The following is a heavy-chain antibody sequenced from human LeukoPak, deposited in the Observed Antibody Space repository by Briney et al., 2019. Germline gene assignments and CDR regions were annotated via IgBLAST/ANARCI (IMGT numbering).Heavy chain of an antibody. V-gene: IGHV3-23*01. CDR2: ISGSGGST. J-gene: IGHJ6*02. CDR3: AKAFVPYYYGMDV. CDR1: GFTFSSYA. D-gene: IGHD2/OR15-2a*01. Sequence: GGSLRLSCAASGFTFSSYAMSWVRQAPGKGLEWVSAISGSGGSTYYADSVKGRFTISRDNSKNTQYLQVNSLRAEETAVYYCAKAFVPYYYGMDVWGQGTTVTVSS.